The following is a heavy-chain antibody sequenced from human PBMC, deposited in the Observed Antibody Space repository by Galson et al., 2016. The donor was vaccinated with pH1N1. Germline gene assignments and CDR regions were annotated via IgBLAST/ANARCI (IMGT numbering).Heavy chain of an antibody. Sequence: SLRLSCAASGFTFSTYAMHWVRQAPGKGLEWVALTSYDGSNKYYADSVKGRFTISRDNSKNTLYLEINSLRAEDKAVYYCAREAPYSSGWGYYYGMDVLGQGTTVNVSS. CDR1: GFTFSTYA. CDR2: TSYDGSNK. D-gene: IGHD6-19*01. V-gene: IGHV3-30-3*01. CDR3: AREAPYSSGWGYYYGMDV. J-gene: IGHJ6*02.